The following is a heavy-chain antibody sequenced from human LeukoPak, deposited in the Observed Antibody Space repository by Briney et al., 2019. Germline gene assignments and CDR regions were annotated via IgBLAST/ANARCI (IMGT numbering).Heavy chain of an antibody. CDR1: GFTFSSYG. D-gene: IGHD3-22*01. CDR2: ISGSGGTT. CDR3: AKTNGYYSD. Sequence: GGSLRLSCAASGFTFSSYGMNWVRQAPGKGLEWVSGISGSGGTTYYADSVKGWFTISRDNSKNSLSLQVSSLRAEDTAVYYCAKTNGYYSDWGQGTLVTVSS. V-gene: IGHV3-23*01. J-gene: IGHJ4*02.